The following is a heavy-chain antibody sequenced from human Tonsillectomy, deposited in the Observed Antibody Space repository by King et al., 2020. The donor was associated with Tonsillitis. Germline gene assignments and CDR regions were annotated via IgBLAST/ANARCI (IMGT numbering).Heavy chain of an antibody. Sequence: EQLVQSGAEVKKPGASVKVSCKASGYTFNGYYMHWVRQAPGQGLEWMGWINPNSGGTKYAQKFQGRVTMTRDTSINTAYMELSRLRSDDTAIYYCARTTVTDAFDIWGQGTMVTVSS. CDR2: INPNSGGT. CDR1: GYTFNGYY. V-gene: IGHV1-2*02. D-gene: IGHD4-17*01. J-gene: IGHJ3*02. CDR3: ARTTVTDAFDI.